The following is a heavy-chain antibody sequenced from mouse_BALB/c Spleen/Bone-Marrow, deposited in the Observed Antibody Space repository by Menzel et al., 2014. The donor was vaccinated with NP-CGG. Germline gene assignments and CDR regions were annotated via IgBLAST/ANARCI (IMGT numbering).Heavy chain of an antibody. D-gene: IGHD4-1*01. V-gene: IGHV1-54*01. CDR3: ARELGRGFAY. J-gene: IGHJ3*01. CDR2: INPGSGGI. CDR1: GYAFTNYL. Sequence: VQLQQSGAELVRPGTSVTVSCKASGYAFTNYLIEWVKQRPGQGLEWIGVINPGSGGINYNEKFRVKATLTADKSSSTVYMQLSSLTSDDSAVYFCARELGRGFAYWGQGTLVTVSA.